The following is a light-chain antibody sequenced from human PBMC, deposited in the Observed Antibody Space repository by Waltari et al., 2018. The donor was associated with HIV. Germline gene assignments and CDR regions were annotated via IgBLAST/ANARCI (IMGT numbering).Light chain of an antibody. J-gene: IGLJ1*01. CDR2: SNN. Sequence: QSVLAQPPSASGTPRQRVTLSSSRSTSYIGGNTVSWYKQLPGTAPKLVIYSNNQRPSGVPDRFSGSTSGTSASLVISGLQSEDEADYYCAAWDDSLKVGAFGPGTKVTVL. V-gene: IGLV1-44*01. CDR1: TSYIGGNT. CDR3: AAWDDSLKVGA.